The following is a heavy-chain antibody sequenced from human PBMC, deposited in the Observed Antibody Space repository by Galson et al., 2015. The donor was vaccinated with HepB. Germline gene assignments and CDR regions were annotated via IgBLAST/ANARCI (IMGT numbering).Heavy chain of an antibody. CDR1: GCTFSSYA. CDR3: ARDAFYGYYDSSGYYNTEYFQH. D-gene: IGHD3-22*01. V-gene: IGHV3-30-3*01. Sequence: SLRLSCAASGCTFSSYAMRWVRQAPGKGLEWVAVISYDGGNKYYADNVKGRFTITRGNSMNTLYMQMNSLRAEDTAVYYCARDAFYGYYDSSGYYNTEYFQHWGQGTLVTVSS. J-gene: IGHJ1*01. CDR2: ISYDGGNK.